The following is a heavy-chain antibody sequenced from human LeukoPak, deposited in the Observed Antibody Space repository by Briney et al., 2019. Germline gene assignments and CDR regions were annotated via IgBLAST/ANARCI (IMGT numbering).Heavy chain of an antibody. CDR2: ISGSGGTK. CDR1: GFTFSSYS. D-gene: IGHD3-22*01. Sequence: GGSLRLSCAASGFTFSSYSMSWVRQAPGKGLEWVSGISGSGGTKYYADSVKGRFTISRDNSKNTLSLQMNSLRAEDTAVYYCAKPPYYDSSGYPLDYWGQGTLVTVSS. V-gene: IGHV3-23*01. J-gene: IGHJ4*02. CDR3: AKPPYYDSSGYPLDY.